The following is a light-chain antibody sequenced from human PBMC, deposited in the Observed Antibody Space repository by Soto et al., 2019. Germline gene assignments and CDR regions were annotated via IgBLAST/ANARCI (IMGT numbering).Light chain of an antibody. CDR3: QQYNNWLLIT. V-gene: IGKV3-15*01. CDR1: QRVSSN. J-gene: IGKJ5*01. Sequence: EIVMTQSPATLSVSPGERATLSCRASQRVSSNLAWYQQKPGQAPRLLIYGASTRATGIPARFSGSGSGTEFTLTISSLQSEDFAVYYCQQYNNWLLITFGQGTRLEIK. CDR2: GAS.